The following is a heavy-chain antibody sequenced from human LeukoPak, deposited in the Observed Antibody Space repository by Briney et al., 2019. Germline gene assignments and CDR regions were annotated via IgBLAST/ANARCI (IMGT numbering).Heavy chain of an antibody. Sequence: GGSLRLSCAASGFTFSSYWMSWVRQAPGKGLEWVAVIWYDGSNKYYADSVKGRFTISRDNSKNTLYLQMNSLRAEDTAVYYCARAPPGTVTVDYWGQGTLVTVSS. V-gene: IGHV3-33*08. CDR1: GFTFSSYW. D-gene: IGHD4-17*01. CDR3: ARAPPGTVTVDY. CDR2: IWYDGSNK. J-gene: IGHJ4*02.